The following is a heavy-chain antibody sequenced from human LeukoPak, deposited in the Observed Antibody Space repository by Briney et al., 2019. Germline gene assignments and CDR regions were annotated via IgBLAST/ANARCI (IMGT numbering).Heavy chain of an antibody. CDR2: INPNSGGT. CDR3: ARVPYCSGGSCYQNWFDP. CDR1: GYTFTGYY. Sequence: ASVKVSCKASGYTFTGYYMHWVRQAPGQGLEWMGWINPNSGGTNYAQKFQGRVTMTRDTSISTAYMELSRLRSDDTAVYYCARVPYCSGGSCYQNWFDPWGQGTLVTVSP. D-gene: IGHD2-15*01. V-gene: IGHV1-2*02. J-gene: IGHJ5*02.